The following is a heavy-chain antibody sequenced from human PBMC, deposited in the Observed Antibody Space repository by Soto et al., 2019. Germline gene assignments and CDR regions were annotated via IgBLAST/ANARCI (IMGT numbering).Heavy chain of an antibody. CDR1: GYTFTSYG. D-gene: IGHD3-10*01. V-gene: IGHV1-18*01. J-gene: IGHJ5*02. Sequence: ASVKVSCKASGYTFTSYGISWVRQAPGQGLEWMGWISAYNGNTNYAQKLQGRVTMTADTSTSTAYIELRSLRSDDTAVYYCARCGSGSYINWFDPWGQGTLVTVSS. CDR2: ISAYNGNT. CDR3: ARCGSGSYINWFDP.